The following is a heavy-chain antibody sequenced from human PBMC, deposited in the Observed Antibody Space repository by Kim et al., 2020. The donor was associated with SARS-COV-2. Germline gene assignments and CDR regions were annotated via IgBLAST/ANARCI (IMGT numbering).Heavy chain of an antibody. CDR1: GFTVRSTY. CDR3: TREADDSGSTVIFEH. D-gene: IGHD3-10*01. V-gene: IGHV3-53*01. Sequence: GGSLRLSCAASGFTVRSTYMSWVRQAPGKGLEWVSVIYSGGITYYADSVKGRFTISRDNSKNTLYLQMNSLRVEDTAVYYCTREADDSGSTVIFEHWGQGTLVSVSS. J-gene: IGHJ4*02. CDR2: IYSGGIT.